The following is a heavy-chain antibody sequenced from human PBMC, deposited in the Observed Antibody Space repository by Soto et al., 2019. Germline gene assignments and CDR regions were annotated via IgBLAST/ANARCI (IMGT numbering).Heavy chain of an antibody. J-gene: IGHJ4*02. CDR1: GFTFRIYL. CDR2: INSDGSST. CDR3: ARDPLDYGDSFDY. D-gene: IGHD4-17*01. Sequence: GGSLRLSCAASGFTFRIYLMHWVRQAPGKGLVWVSRINSDGSSTTYADSVKGRFTISRDNAKNTLYLQMNSLRAEDTAVYYCARDPLDYGDSFDYWGQGTLVTVSS. V-gene: IGHV3-74*01.